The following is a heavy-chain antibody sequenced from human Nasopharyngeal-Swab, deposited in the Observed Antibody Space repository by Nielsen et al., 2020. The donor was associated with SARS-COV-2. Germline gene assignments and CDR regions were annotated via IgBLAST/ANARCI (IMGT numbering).Heavy chain of an antibody. D-gene: IGHD1-26*01. CDR1: GFTFSSYA. J-gene: IGHJ4*02. Sequence: GESLKISCAASGFTFSSYAMSWVRQAPGKGLEWVSVIGVSGGSTYYADSVKGRFTISRDNSKNTLSLQMNSLRAEDTAVYYCAKDLDIVGATSADYWGQGTLVTVSS. CDR3: AKDLDIVGATSADY. CDR2: IGVSGGST. V-gene: IGHV3-23*01.